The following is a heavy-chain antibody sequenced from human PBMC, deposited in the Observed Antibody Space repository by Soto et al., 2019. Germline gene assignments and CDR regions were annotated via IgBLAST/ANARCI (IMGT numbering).Heavy chain of an antibody. V-gene: IGHV1-58*01. CDR2: IVVGSGNT. CDR3: AADLNYDFWSGYYYYFDY. D-gene: IGHD3-3*01. J-gene: IGHJ4*02. Sequence: ASVKVSCKASGFTFTSSAVQWVRQARGQRLEWIGWIVVGSGNTNYAQKFQERVTITRDMSTSTAYMELSSLRSEDTAVYYCAADLNYDFWSGYYYYFDYWGQGTLVTVSS. CDR1: GFTFTSSA.